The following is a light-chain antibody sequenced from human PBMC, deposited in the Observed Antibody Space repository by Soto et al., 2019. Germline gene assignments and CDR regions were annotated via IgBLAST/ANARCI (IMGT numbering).Light chain of an antibody. J-gene: IGKJ5*01. CDR2: DAS. V-gene: IGKV3-11*01. Sequence: EILLTQSPGTLSLSAGERATLTCRASQSVSSYLAWYQQKPGQAPRLLIYDASNRATGIPARFSGSGSGTDFTLTISSLEPEDFAVYFCQQRSNWPPITFGQGTRLEIK. CDR3: QQRSNWPPIT. CDR1: QSVSSY.